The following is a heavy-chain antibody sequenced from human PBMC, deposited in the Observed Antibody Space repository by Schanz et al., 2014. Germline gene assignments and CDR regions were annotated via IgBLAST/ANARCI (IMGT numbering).Heavy chain of an antibody. J-gene: IGHJ3*02. CDR2: MNESHSTI. CDR3: AKGRFGELSAFDI. CDR1: GFTFSSYA. D-gene: IGHD3-10*01. Sequence: ESGGGLVQPGGSLRLSCAASGFTFSSYAMGWVRQAQGKGLEWVSAMNESHSTIYYADSVRGRFTISRDNSKNTLYLQMNSLRAEDTAVYYCAKGRFGELSAFDIWGQGTMVTVSS. V-gene: IGHV3-23*01.